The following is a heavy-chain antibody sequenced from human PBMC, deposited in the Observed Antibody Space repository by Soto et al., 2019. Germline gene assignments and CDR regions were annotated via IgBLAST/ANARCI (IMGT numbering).Heavy chain of an antibody. D-gene: IGHD5-18*01. CDR1: GFTFSSYG. J-gene: IGHJ4*02. CDR2: IWYDGSNK. V-gene: IGHV3-33*01. CDR3: ARDYLDTAMVDYYFDY. Sequence: GGSLRLSCAASGFTFSSYGMHWVRQAPGKGLEWVAVIWYDGSNKYYADSVKGRFTIPRDNSKNTLYLQMNSLRAEDTAVYYCARDYLDTAMVDYYFDYWGQGTLVTVSS.